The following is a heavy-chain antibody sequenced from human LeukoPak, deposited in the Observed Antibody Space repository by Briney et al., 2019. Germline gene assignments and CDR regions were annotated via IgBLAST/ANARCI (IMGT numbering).Heavy chain of an antibody. D-gene: IGHD3-10*01. J-gene: IGHJ3*02. Sequence: GESLKISCKGSGYSFNTYWIGWVRQMPGKGLEWMGIIYPGDSDTRYSPSFQGQVTISADKSISTAYLQWSSLKASDTAMYYCATVISTMVRGVIIWNAFDIWGQGTMVTVSS. CDR3: ATVISTMVRGVIIWNAFDI. CDR1: GYSFNTYW. CDR2: IYPGDSDT. V-gene: IGHV5-51*01.